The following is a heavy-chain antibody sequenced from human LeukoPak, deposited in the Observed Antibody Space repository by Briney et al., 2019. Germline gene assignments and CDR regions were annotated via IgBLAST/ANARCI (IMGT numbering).Heavy chain of an antibody. V-gene: IGHV4-59*01. Sequence: SETLSLTCTVSGGSISNYYWSWIRQPPGKGLEWIGYINYSGSANSNPSLKSRVTISVDTSKNQFSLKVSSVTAADTAIYYCARGYNWFDPWGQGTLVTVSS. CDR2: INYSGSA. CDR3: ARGYNWFDP. CDR1: GGSISNYY. J-gene: IGHJ5*02.